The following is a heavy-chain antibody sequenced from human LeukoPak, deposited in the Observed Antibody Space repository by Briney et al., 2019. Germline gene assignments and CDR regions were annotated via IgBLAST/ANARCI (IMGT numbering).Heavy chain of an antibody. CDR1: GGSLTTYF. Sequence: PSETLSLTCAVYGGSLTTYFWSWIRQPPGKGLEWIGEINHSGSTNYNPSLKSRVTISVDTSKNQFSLKLSSVTAADTAVYYCARGRHDSSGYYQRDYYYMDVWGKGTTVTVSS. CDR2: INHSGST. D-gene: IGHD3-22*01. V-gene: IGHV4-34*01. CDR3: ARGRHDSSGYYQRDYYYMDV. J-gene: IGHJ6*03.